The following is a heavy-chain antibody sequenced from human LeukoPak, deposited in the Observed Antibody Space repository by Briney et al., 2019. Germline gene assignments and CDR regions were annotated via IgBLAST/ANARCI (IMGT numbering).Heavy chain of an antibody. CDR1: GYSFSSYG. CDR2: IIPIFGTA. J-gene: IGHJ3*02. CDR3: ARAYYYDSSGYYYQAFDI. D-gene: IGHD3-22*01. V-gene: IGHV1-69*05. Sequence: GASVKVSCKASGYSFSSYGISWVRQAPGQGLEWMGGIIPIFGTANYAQKFQGRVTITTDESSSTAYMELSSLRSEDTAVYYCARAYYYDSSGYYYQAFDIWGQGTMVTVSS.